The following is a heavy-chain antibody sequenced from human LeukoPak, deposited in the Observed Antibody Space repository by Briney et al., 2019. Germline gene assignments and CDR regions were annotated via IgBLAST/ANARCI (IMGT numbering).Heavy chain of an antibody. CDR3: ARDRTGDHDY. CDR1: GYTFTSYS. D-gene: IGHD7-27*01. J-gene: IGHJ4*02. V-gene: IGHV1-2*02. Sequence: ASVKVSCKASGYTFTSYSISWVRQAPGQGLEWMGWINPSSGGTNYAQKFQGRVTMTRDTSISTAYMELSRLRSDDTAVYYCARDRTGDHDYWGQGTLATVSS. CDR2: INPSSGGT.